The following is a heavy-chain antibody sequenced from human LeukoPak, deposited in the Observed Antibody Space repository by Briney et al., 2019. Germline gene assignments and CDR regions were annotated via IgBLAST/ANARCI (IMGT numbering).Heavy chain of an antibody. V-gene: IGHV1-8*02. D-gene: IGHD1-1*01. J-gene: IGHJ4*02. CDR2: MNPNNGNT. Sequence: ASVKVSCKASGYTFTTYDINWVRQATGQGLEWMGWMNPNNGNTGYAQKFQDRVTMTRDTSISTAYMELSSLKSEDTAVYYCARAPRERGFDYWGQGTLVTVSS. CDR1: GYTFTTYD. CDR3: ARAPRERGFDY.